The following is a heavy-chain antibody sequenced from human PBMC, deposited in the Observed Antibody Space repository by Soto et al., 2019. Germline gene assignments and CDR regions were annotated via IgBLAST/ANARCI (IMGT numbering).Heavy chain of an antibody. CDR3: ARHSEMATIEDAFDI. D-gene: IGHD5-12*01. Sequence: PGEAVNISCKGAVYSFPSYWIGGVRQMPGKGLELMGIIYPGDSDTRYSPSFQGQVTISADKSISTAYLQWSSLKASDTAMYYCARHSEMATIEDAFDIWGQGTMVTVSS. CDR2: IYPGDSDT. CDR1: VYSFPSYW. V-gene: IGHV5-51*01. J-gene: IGHJ3*02.